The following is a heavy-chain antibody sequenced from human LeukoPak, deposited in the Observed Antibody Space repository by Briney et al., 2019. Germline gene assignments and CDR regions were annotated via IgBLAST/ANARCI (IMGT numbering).Heavy chain of an antibody. D-gene: IGHD4-17*01. J-gene: IGHJ3*02. CDR2: TIPIFGTA. CDR1: GGTFSSYA. CDR3: ASPRVAVTSFHAFDI. Sequence: SVKVSCKASGGTFSSYAISWVRQAPGQGLEWMGGTIPIFGTANYAQKFQGRVTITADESTSTAYMELSSLRSEDTAVYYCASPRVAVTSFHAFDIWGQGTMVTVSS. V-gene: IGHV1-69*13.